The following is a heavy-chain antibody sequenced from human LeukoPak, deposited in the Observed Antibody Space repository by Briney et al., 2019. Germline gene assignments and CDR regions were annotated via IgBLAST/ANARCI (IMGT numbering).Heavy chain of an antibody. Sequence: GGSLRLSCAASGFTFSSYWMSWVRQAPGKGLEWVAVISYDGSNKYYADSVKGRFTISRDNSKNTLYLQMNSLRAEDTAVYYCARGAATAGTYFDYWGQGTLVTVSS. CDR3: ARGAATAGTYFDY. CDR1: GFTFSSYW. CDR2: ISYDGSNK. V-gene: IGHV3-30*01. D-gene: IGHD6-13*01. J-gene: IGHJ4*02.